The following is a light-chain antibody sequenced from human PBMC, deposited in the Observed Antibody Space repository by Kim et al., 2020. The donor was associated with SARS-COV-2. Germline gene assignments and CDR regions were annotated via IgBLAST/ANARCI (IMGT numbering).Light chain of an antibody. CDR2: DAS. V-gene: IGKV1-5*01. CDR1: QSISTW. J-gene: IGKJ2*01. CDR3: QQYNSSSSVT. Sequence: DIQMTQSPSTLSASVGDRVTITCRASQSISTWLAWYQQKPGRAPNLLISDASNLESGVPSRFSGSGSGTEFTLTISGLQPDDFTTYYCQQYNSSSSVTFGQGTKVDIK.